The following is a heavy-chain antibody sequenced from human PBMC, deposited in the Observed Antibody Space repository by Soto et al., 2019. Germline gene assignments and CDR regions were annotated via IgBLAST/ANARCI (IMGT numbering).Heavy chain of an antibody. CDR1: GFTFSSYV. J-gene: IGHJ4*02. CDR3: AKDTYNNAWFSWAN. D-gene: IGHD1-20*01. Sequence: PGGSLRLSCAASGFTFSSYVMTWVRQAPGKGLEWVSSISGSGVSIYYADPVKGRFTISRDNSKNTLYLEMYSLRAEDTATYHCAKDTYNNAWFSWANWGQGTPVTVSS. V-gene: IGHV3-23*01. CDR2: ISGSGVSI.